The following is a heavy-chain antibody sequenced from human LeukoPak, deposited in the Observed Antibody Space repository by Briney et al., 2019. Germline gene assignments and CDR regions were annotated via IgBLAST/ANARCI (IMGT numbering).Heavy chain of an antibody. CDR3: ARDNRYDSRIVDY. D-gene: IGHD3-22*01. V-gene: IGHV4-39*07. CDR1: GGSISSSSYY. J-gene: IGHJ4*02. CDR2: IYYSGST. Sequence: SETLSLTCTVSGGSISSSSYYWGWIRQPPGKGLEWIGSIYYSGSTYYNPSLKSRVTISVDTSKNQFSLKLSSVTAADTAVYYCARDNRYDSRIVDYWGQGTLVTVSS.